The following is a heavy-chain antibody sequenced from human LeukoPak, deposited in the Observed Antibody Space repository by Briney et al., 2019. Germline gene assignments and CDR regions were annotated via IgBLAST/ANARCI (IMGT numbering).Heavy chain of an antibody. CDR3: ARATSHCSSTSCSDAFDI. J-gene: IGHJ3*02. CDR2: IYTSGST. D-gene: IGHD2-2*01. CDR1: GGSISSYY. Sequence: SETLSLTCTVSGGSISSYYWSWIRQPAGKGLEWIGRIYTSGSTNYNPSLKSRVTMSVDTSKNQFSLKLSSVTAADTAVYYCARATSHCSSTSCSDAFDIWGQGTMVTVSS. V-gene: IGHV4-4*07.